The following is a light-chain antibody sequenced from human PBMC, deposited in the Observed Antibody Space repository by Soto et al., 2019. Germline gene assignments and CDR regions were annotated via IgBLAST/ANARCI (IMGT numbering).Light chain of an antibody. CDR3: QSYDSSLSGYV. CDR2: EVS. Sequence: QSALTQPPSASGSPGQSVTISCTGTSSDVGDYNYVSWYQQHPGKAPKLMIYEVSKRPSGVPDRFSGSKSGNTASLTVSGLQAEDEADYYCQSYDSSLSGYVFGTGTKVTVL. J-gene: IGLJ1*01. CDR1: SSDVGDYNY. V-gene: IGLV2-8*01.